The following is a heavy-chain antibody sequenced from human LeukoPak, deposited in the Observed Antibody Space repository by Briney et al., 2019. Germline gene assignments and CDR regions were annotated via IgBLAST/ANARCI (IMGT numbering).Heavy chain of an antibody. CDR3: ARDVGYRSWFDP. CDR1: GFSFTTYS. CDR2: ISIDSTTI. V-gene: IGHV3-48*01. J-gene: IGHJ5*02. D-gene: IGHD5-18*01. Sequence: GGSLRFSCVASGFSFTTYSMHWVRQAPGKGLEWVSYISIDSTTIYYAASAKGRFTISRDNVKNSLYLQMNSLTAEDTAMYYCARDVGYRSWFDPWGQGTLVTVSS.